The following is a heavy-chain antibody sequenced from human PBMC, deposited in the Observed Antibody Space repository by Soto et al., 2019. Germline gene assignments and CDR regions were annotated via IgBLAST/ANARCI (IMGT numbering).Heavy chain of an antibody. Sequence: SVKVSCKASGGTFSSYAISWVRQAPGQGLEWMGGIIPIFGTANYAQKFQGRVTITADESTSTAYMELSSLRSEDTAVYYCARTYDFWSGYYPHYYYYYMDVWGKGTTVTVSS. CDR3: ARTYDFWSGYYPHYYYYYMDV. CDR1: GGTFSSYA. CDR2: IIPIFGTA. V-gene: IGHV1-69*13. D-gene: IGHD3-3*01. J-gene: IGHJ6*03.